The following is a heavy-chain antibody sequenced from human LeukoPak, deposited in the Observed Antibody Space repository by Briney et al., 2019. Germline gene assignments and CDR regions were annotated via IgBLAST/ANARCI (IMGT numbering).Heavy chain of an antibody. CDR2: ISWNSGSI. Sequence: DPGGSLRLSCAASGFTFDDYAMHWVRQAPGKGLEWVSGISWNSGSIGYADSVKGRFTISRDNAKNSLYLQMNSLRAEDTALYYCAKGARGYDSSGYYCDYWGQGTLVTVSS. J-gene: IGHJ4*02. V-gene: IGHV3-9*01. CDR3: AKGARGYDSSGYYCDY. D-gene: IGHD3-22*01. CDR1: GFTFDDYA.